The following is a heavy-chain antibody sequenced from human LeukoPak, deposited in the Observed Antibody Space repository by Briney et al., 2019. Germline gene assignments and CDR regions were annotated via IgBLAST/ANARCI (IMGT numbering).Heavy chain of an antibody. D-gene: IGHD3-10*01. CDR2: IYYSGST. V-gene: IGHV4-39*07. Sequence: SETLSVTCTVSGGSISSSSYYWGWIRQPPGKGLECIGSIYYSGSTYYNPSLKSRVTISVDTSKNQFSLKLSSVTAADTAVYYCARAMAYYFDYWGQGTLVTVSS. CDR3: ARAMAYYFDY. CDR1: GGSISSSSYY. J-gene: IGHJ4*02.